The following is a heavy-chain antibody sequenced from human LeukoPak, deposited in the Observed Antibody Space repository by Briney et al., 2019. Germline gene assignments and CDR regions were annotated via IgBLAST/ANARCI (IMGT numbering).Heavy chain of an antibody. CDR3: AREGLYSSSWESDY. J-gene: IGHJ4*02. Sequence: PGGSLRLSCAASGFTFSSYSMNWVRQAPGKGLEWVSSISSSSSVVSSEDSVKDRFTISRDNAKNSLYLQMNSLRAEDTAVYYCAREGLYSSSWESDYWGQGTLVTVSS. D-gene: IGHD6-13*01. CDR2: ISSSSSVV. V-gene: IGHV3-21*01. CDR1: GFTFSSYS.